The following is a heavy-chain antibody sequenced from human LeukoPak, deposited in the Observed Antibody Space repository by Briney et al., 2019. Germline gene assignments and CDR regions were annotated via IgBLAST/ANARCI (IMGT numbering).Heavy chain of an antibody. CDR3: ARDMGLMSSTYSSSWSESRGYWYFDL. CDR1: GGSISSGGYY. D-gene: IGHD6-13*01. CDR2: MYYSGST. J-gene: IGHJ2*01. Sequence: PSETLSLTCTVSGGSISSGGYYWSWLRQHPGKGLEWNGYMYYSGSTYSNTSLKSRGTMSVDTSKNQFSLKLSSVTAADTAVYYCARDMGLMSSTYSSSWSESRGYWYFDLWGRGTLVTVSS. V-gene: IGHV4-31*03.